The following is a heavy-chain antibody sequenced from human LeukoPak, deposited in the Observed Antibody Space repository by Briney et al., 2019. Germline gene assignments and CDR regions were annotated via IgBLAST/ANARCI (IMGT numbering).Heavy chain of an antibody. Sequence: PGGSLRLSCAASGFTFSSYAMSWVRQAPGKGLEWVSAISGSGGRTYYADSVKGRFTVSRDNSKNTLYLQMNSLRAEDTAVYYCAKVASGSYYNWPFDYWGQGTLVTVSS. D-gene: IGHD1-26*01. CDR3: AKVASGSYYNWPFDY. CDR2: ISGSGGRT. J-gene: IGHJ4*02. CDR1: GFTFSSYA. V-gene: IGHV3-23*01.